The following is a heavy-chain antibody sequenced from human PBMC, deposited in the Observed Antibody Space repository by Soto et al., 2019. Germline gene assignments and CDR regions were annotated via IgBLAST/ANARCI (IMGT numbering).Heavy chain of an antibody. CDR1: GGSISDTNW. Sequence: SETLSLTCAVSGGSISDTNWWTWVRQTPGKGLEWIGEIYHSGSPTYSPSLRGRATISVDKSNNQFSLRLRYVTAADTAVYYCARHTPAISISDHWGQGSLVTVSS. CDR3: ARHTPAISISDH. CDR2: IYHSGSP. J-gene: IGHJ4*02. V-gene: IGHV4-4*02. D-gene: IGHD2-15*01.